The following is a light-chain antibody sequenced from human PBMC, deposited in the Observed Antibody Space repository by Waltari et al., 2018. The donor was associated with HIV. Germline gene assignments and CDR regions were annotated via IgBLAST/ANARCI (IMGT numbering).Light chain of an antibody. CDR3: QQRSNWPIT. CDR1: QSVSSY. J-gene: IGKJ5*01. CDR2: DAS. Sequence: EIVLTQSPATLSLSPGERATLPCRASQSVSSYLAWYQQKVGQAPRLLIYDASSRATGIPARFSGSGSGTDFTLTISSLEPGDLGVYYCQQRSNWPITFGQGTRLEIK. V-gene: IGKV3-11*01.